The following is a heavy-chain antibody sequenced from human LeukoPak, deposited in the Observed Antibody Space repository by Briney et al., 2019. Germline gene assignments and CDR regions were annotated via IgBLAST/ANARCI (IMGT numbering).Heavy chain of an antibody. J-gene: IGHJ6*02. CDR3: ARDPLGYGSGSPRDV. CDR2: ISYDGSNK. D-gene: IGHD3-10*01. CDR1: GFTFSSYA. V-gene: IGHV3-30-3*01. Sequence: GRSLRLSCAASGFTFSSYAMHWVRQAPGKGLEWVAVISYDGSNKYYADSVKGRFTISRDNSKNTLYLQMNSPRAEDTAVYYCARDPLGYGSGSPRDVWGQGTTVTVSS.